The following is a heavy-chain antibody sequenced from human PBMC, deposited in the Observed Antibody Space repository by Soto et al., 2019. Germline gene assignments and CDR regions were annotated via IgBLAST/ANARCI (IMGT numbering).Heavy chain of an antibody. CDR2: ISGSGGST. CDR3: ARGIVVVVAAPFDY. CDR1: GFTFSSYA. Sequence: GGSLRLPCAASGFTFSSYAMSWVRQAPGKGLEWVSAISGSGGSTYYADSVKGRFTISRDNSKNTLYLQMNSLRAEDTAVYYCARGIVVVVAAPFDYWGQGTLVTVSS. V-gene: IGHV3-23*01. D-gene: IGHD2-15*01. J-gene: IGHJ4*02.